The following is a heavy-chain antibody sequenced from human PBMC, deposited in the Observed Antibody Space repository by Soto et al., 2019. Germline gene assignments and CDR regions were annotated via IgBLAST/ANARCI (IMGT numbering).Heavy chain of an antibody. Sequence: QLHLQESGPRLVKPSQTLSLTCTVSSVSITDDNYYWSWIRQSPGKGLEWIGHLYHGESTYTNPSLKSRPTISVDTSKTQFSLNLNSVTAADTAVYSCAGGLSGDKVDQWGQGTLVTVSS. CDR2: LYHGEST. CDR1: SVSITDDNYY. J-gene: IGHJ4*02. D-gene: IGHD2-21*01. V-gene: IGHV4-30-4*01. CDR3: AGGLSGDKVDQ.